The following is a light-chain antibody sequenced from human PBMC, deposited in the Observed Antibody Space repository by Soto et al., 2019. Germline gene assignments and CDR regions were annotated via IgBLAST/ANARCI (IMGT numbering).Light chain of an antibody. Sequence: DIQMTQSRSSLSTSVGDRVTITSRASQRINIYLNWYRQKPGKAPELLIYSASNPQSGVPSRLSGSGSGTDFTLPIRSLKPEDFATSYCQQSFSTPTFGQGTRLEIK. CDR1: QRINIY. V-gene: IGKV1-39*01. J-gene: IGKJ5*01. CDR3: QQSFSTPT. CDR2: SAS.